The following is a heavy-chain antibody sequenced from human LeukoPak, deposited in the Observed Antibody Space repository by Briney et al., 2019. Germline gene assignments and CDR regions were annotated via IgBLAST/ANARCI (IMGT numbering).Heavy chain of an antibody. J-gene: IGHJ3*02. CDR1: GYTFTSYG. CDR2: ISGYNGNT. Sequence: ASVKVSCKASGYTFTSYGISWVRQAPGQGLEWMGWISGYNGNTNYAQKFQGRVTMTRDTSTSTVYMELSSLRSEDTAVYYCARTVEDFGDRSDAFDIWGQGTMVTVSS. V-gene: IGHV1-18*01. CDR3: ARTVEDFGDRSDAFDI. D-gene: IGHD3-16*01.